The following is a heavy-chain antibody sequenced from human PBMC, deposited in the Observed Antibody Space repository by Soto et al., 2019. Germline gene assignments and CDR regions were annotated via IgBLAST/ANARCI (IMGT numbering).Heavy chain of an antibody. V-gene: IGHV4-38-2*02. Sequence: PSETLSLICTVSVYSLSRASYWGWIRLPPGIGPPWIASIYHXGSTSYNPCLNSRIAISVDTAHNQFSLNLRSVTAADTAVYYYARAHVRVVAGSTFDYWGHGTLVTVSS. CDR2: IYHXGST. D-gene: IGHD6-19*01. J-gene: IGHJ4*01. CDR3: ARAHVRVVAGSTFDY. CDR1: VYSLSRASY.